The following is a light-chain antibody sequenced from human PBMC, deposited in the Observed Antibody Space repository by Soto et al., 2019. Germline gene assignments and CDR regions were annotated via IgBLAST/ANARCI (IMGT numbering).Light chain of an antibody. CDR3: QQYDNWPLYT. CDR1: QSVDSN. V-gene: IGKV3-15*01. J-gene: IGKJ2*01. CDR2: DAS. Sequence: ETVMTQSPATLSVSPGERVTLSCRASQSVDSNLAWYQQKPGQAPRLLMYDASTRATGIPAGFSGSGSGTEFTLTISSLQSEDFAVYYCQQYDNWPLYTFGQGTKLEIK.